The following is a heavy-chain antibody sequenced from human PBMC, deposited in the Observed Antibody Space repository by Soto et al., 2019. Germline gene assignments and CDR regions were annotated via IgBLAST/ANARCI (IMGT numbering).Heavy chain of an antibody. Sequence: QVQLVESGGGLVEPGGSLRLSCAASGFSVGDNYMTWIRQAPGKGLEWLSYSSSSGGYTNYADSVKGRFTISRDNGKNPLYLEMSCLTAEDTAVYFCARSSGRRHVFTFDYGLDVWGQGTRVTVSS. J-gene: IGHJ6*02. CDR3: ARSSGRRHVFTFDYGLDV. CDR1: GFSVGDNY. V-gene: IGHV3-11*06. CDR2: SSSSGGYT. D-gene: IGHD3-16*01.